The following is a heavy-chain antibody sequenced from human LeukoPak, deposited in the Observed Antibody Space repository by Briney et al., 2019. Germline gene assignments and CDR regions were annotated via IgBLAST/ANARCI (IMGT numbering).Heavy chain of an antibody. J-gene: IGHJ4*02. CDR1: GFTFSDYY. D-gene: IGHD5-12*01. V-gene: IGHV3-11*06. CDR3: ARLGWATAPLDY. Sequence: GGSLRLSCAASGFTFSDYYMSWIRQAPGKGLEWVSYISSSSSYTNYADSVKGRFTISRDNAKNSLYLQMNSLRAEDTAVYYWARLGWATAPLDYWGQGTLVTVSS. CDR2: ISSSSSYT.